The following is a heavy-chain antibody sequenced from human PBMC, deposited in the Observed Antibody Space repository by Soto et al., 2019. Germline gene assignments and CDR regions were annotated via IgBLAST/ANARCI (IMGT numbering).Heavy chain of an antibody. CDR1: GYTFTGYY. D-gene: IGHD2-2*01. CDR2: INPNSGGT. Sequence: WASVKGSCKASGYTFTGYYMHWVRQAPGQGLEWMGWINPNSGGTNYAQKFQGWVTMTRDTSISTAYMELSRLRSDDTAVYYCARGGGKFYQLLGLYYYYGMDVWGQGTTVTVSS. V-gene: IGHV1-2*04. CDR3: ARGGGKFYQLLGLYYYYGMDV. J-gene: IGHJ6*02.